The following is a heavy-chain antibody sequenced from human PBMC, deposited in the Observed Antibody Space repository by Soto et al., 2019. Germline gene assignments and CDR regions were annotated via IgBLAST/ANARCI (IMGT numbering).Heavy chain of an antibody. J-gene: IGHJ4*02. D-gene: IGHD3-10*02. V-gene: IGHV4-30-2*01. Sequence: QLQLQESGSGLVKPSQTLSLTCAVSGGSISSGGYSWSWIRQPPGKGLEWIGYIYHSGSTYYNPSLKSRVTISVDRSKIQCSLKLSSVTDADTAVYYCARAAEAHYVDYWGQGTLVTVSS. CDR3: ARAAEAHYVDY. CDR1: GGSISSGGYS. CDR2: IYHSGST.